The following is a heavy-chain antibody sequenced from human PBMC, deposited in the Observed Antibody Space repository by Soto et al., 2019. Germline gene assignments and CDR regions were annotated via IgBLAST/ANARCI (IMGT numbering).Heavy chain of an antibody. Sequence: EVLLVESGGGLVQPGGSMRLACGASGLTLSHYWMHWVRQVPGKGLVWVAEISNDERNIRTSYADSVKGRFTVSRDDAKNTLYLQMNSLRGDDTAVYYCASLSAPDDFWGQGAQVTVSS. CDR2: ISNDERNI. V-gene: IGHV3-74*01. CDR3: ASLSAPDDF. CDR1: GLTLSHYW. D-gene: IGHD6-25*01. J-gene: IGHJ4*02.